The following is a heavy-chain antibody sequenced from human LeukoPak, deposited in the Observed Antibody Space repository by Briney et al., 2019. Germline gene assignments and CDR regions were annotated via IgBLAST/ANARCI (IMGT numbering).Heavy chain of an antibody. D-gene: IGHD3-22*01. CDR3: ARGPQNYYDSSGPPNWFDP. V-gene: IGHV1-46*01. CDR2: INPSGGST. CDR1: GYTFTSYY. Sequence: GASVKVSCKASGYTFTSYYMHWVRQAPGQGLEWMGIINPSGGSTSYAQEFQGRVTMTRDTSTSTVYMGLSSLRSEDTAVYYCARGPQNYYDSSGPPNWFDPWGQGTLVTVSS. J-gene: IGHJ5*02.